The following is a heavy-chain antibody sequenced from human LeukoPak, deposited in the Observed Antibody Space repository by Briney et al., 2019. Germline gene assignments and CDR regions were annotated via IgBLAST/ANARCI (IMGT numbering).Heavy chain of an antibody. Sequence: SLRLSCAASGFTFDDYAMHWVRHAPGKGLEWVSGISWNSGSIGYADSVKGRFTISRDNAKNSLYLQMNSLRAEDTALYYCAKDMFVAVAGTGFDYWGQGTLVTVSS. CDR2: ISWNSGSI. J-gene: IGHJ4*02. V-gene: IGHV3-9*01. CDR1: GFTFDDYA. D-gene: IGHD6-19*01. CDR3: AKDMFVAVAGTGFDY.